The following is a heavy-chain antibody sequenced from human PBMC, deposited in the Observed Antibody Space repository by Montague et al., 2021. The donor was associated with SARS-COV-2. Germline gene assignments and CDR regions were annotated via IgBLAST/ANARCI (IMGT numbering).Heavy chain of an antibody. V-gene: IGHV3-23*01. CDR2: ISGSGGST. D-gene: IGHD3-10*01. CDR1: RFTFSSYA. Sequence: SLRLSCAASRFTFSSYAMSWVRQAPGKGLEWVSAISGSGGSTYYADSVKGRFTISRDNSKNTLYLQMNSLRAEDTAVYYCARDIYGSGSYSDNFDYWGQGTLVTVSS. CDR3: ARDIYGSGSYSDNFDY. J-gene: IGHJ4*02.